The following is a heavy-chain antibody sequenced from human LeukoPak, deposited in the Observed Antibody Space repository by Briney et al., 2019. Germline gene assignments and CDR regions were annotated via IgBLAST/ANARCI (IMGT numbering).Heavy chain of an antibody. D-gene: IGHD4-17*01. J-gene: IGHJ1*01. V-gene: IGHV3-23*01. CDR3: ARGIYGDYDH. Sequence: GGSLRLSCAASGFTFSNYAMSWVRQAPGKGLEWVSAISSSGSGTYYADSVKGRFTISRDNSKDTLSLQMNSLRAEDTAVYYCARGIYGDYDHWGQGTLVTVST. CDR2: ISSSGSGT. CDR1: GFTFSNYA.